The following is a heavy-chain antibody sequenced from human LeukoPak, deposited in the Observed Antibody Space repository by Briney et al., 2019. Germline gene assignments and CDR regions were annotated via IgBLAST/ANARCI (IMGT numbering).Heavy chain of an antibody. V-gene: IGHV1-3*01. J-gene: IGHJ5*02. CDR1: GYTFTSYP. CDR2: INAGNGNT. D-gene: IGHD6-13*01. Sequence: GASVKVSCKASGYTFTSYPMHWVRQAPGQRLEWMGWINAGNGNTKYSQKLQGRVTITRDTSASTAYMELSSLRSEDTAVYYCARELGAAAGTGRYNWFDPWGQGTLVTVSS. CDR3: ARELGAAAGTGRYNWFDP.